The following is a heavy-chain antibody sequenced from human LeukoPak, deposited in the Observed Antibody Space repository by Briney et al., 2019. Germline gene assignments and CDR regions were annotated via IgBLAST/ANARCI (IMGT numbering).Heavy chain of an antibody. V-gene: IGHV4-34*01. CDR2: INHSGST. Sequence: PSETLSLTCAVYGGSFSGYYWSWIRQPPGKGLEWIGEINHSGSTNYNPSLKSRVTISVDTSKNQFSLELSSVTAADTAVYYCARRDYYDSSGYLPFRADNWFDPWSQGTLVTVSS. J-gene: IGHJ5*02. D-gene: IGHD3-22*01. CDR3: ARRDYYDSSGYLPFRADNWFDP. CDR1: GGSFSGYY.